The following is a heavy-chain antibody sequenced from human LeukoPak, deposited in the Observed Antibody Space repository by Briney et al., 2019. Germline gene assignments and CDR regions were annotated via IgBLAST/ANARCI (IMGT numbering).Heavy chain of an antibody. CDR3: ARGIAAPPYYYYGMDV. J-gene: IGHJ6*02. Sequence: ASVKVSCKASGYTFTNYTLNWVRQATGQGLEWMGWMNPNSGNTGYAQKFQGRVTMTRNTSISTAYMELSSLRSEDTAVYYCARGIAAPPYYYYGMDVWGQGTTVTVSS. D-gene: IGHD6-6*01. V-gene: IGHV1-8*02. CDR1: GYTFTNYT. CDR2: MNPNSGNT.